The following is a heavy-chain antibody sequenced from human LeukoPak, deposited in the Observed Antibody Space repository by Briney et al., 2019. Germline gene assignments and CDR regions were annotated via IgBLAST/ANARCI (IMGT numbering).Heavy chain of an antibody. CDR1: GFTFSSYW. Sequence: PGGSLRLSCAASGFTFSSYWMHWVRQAPGKGLVWVSRINSDGSSTSYADSVKGRFTISRDNAKNTLYLQMNSLRAEDTAVYYCAREELMIVVAPDYWGQGTLVTVSS. J-gene: IGHJ4*02. CDR3: AREELMIVVAPDY. CDR2: INSDGSST. V-gene: IGHV3-74*01. D-gene: IGHD3-22*01.